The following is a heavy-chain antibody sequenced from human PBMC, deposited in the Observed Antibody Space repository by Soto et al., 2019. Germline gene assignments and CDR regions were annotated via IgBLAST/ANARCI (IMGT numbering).Heavy chain of an antibody. V-gene: IGHV4-34*01. CDR1: GESFSGYY. CDR3: SRGRPPRY. CDR2: IDHSGST. J-gene: IGHJ4*02. Sequence: SETLSLTCVVYGESFSGYYWSWFRQPPGQTLEWIGDIDHSGSTHYNPSLKSRLTISIDPSKSHFSLGLTAVTAADAGTYFCSRGRPPRYWGQGTLVTVS.